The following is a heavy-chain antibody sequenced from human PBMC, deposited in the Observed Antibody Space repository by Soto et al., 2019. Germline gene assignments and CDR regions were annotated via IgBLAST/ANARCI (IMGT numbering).Heavy chain of an antibody. J-gene: IGHJ4*02. CDR3: VRDSRLAWHKFYFDY. Sequence: PSETLSLICTVSGGSISSGPYFWSWIRQHPRKGLEWIGYFHSSGDTYYNPSLKSRLTISVDTSKNQFSLKLSAVTAADTAVYYCVRDSRLAWHKFYFDYWGQRTLVTVSS. D-gene: IGHD5-12*01. V-gene: IGHV4-31*02. CDR2: FHSSGDT. CDR1: GGSISSGPYF.